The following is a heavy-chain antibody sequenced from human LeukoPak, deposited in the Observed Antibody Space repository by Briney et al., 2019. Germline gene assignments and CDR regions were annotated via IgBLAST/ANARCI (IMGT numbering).Heavy chain of an antibody. V-gene: IGHV4-34*01. Sequence: SETLSFTCAVYGGSFSGYYWSWIRQPPGKGLEWIGEINHSGSTDYNPSLKSRVTISLDTSKNQFSLKPSSVTAADTAVYYCATAGHRIAARPDRPRSNWFDPWGQGTLVTVSS. D-gene: IGHD6-6*01. CDR2: INHSGST. CDR1: GGSFSGYY. CDR3: ATAGHRIAARPDRPRSNWFDP. J-gene: IGHJ5*02.